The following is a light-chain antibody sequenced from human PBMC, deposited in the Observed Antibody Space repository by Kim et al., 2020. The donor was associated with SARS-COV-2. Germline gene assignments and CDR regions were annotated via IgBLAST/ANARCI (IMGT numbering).Light chain of an antibody. V-gene: IGKV3-15*01. CDR3: QQYSNWPRT. CDR2: GAS. Sequence: VSPGERATLSCRASQSISSNLAWYQQKPGQAPRLLIYGASTRATGIPARFSGSGSGTEFTLTISSLQSEDFAVYYCQQYSNWPRTFGQGTKVEIK. CDR1: QSISSN. J-gene: IGKJ1*01.